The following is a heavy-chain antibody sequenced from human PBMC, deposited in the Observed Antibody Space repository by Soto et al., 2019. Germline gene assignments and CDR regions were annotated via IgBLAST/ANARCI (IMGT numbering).Heavy chain of an antibody. D-gene: IGHD2-2*01. CDR1: GFSFSTYA. Sequence: GGSLRLSCAASGFSFSTYAMHWVRQAPGKGLEYVSAISSDGGSPYYANSVKGRFSISRDNSKNTLYLQMGSLRPEDMAVYYCAARSCSSKTCFHFEYWGQETLVTVSS. J-gene: IGHJ4*02. CDR2: ISSDGGSP. V-gene: IGHV3-64*01. CDR3: AARSCSSKTCFHFEY.